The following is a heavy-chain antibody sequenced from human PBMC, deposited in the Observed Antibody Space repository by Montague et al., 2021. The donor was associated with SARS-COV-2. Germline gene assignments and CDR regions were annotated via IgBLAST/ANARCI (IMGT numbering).Heavy chain of an antibody. Sequence: SETLSLTSTVSGGSITGYYWSWLRRSPGKGLEWIAYIYDGGAVNYNPSLGSRVTISTDISKNQLSLKVNSVTAADTAVYYCVRDHPYGGPRGAYDIWGQGTVVTVSS. CDR2: IYDGGAV. D-gene: IGHD4-23*01. CDR3: VRDHPYGGPRGAYDI. CDR1: GGSITGYY. J-gene: IGHJ3*02. V-gene: IGHV4-59*01.